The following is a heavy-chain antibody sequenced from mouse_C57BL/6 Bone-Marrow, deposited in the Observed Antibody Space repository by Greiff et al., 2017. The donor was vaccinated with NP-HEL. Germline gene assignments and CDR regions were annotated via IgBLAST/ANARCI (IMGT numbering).Heavy chain of an antibody. V-gene: IGHV1-56*01. D-gene: IGHD1-1*01. J-gene: IGHJ1*03. CDR3: ARDYGSSSGYCYYGV. CDR1: GYTFTSHW. Sequence: QVQLQQSGPELVRPGASVKISCKAPGYTFTSHWMQWVRQRPGQGLEWIGEIFPGSGSNYYNEKFKGKATLTVDTSSSTVYMQLSSLTSEDTAVYFGARDYGSSSGYCYYGVWGTGTTVTVAT. CDR2: IFPGSGSN.